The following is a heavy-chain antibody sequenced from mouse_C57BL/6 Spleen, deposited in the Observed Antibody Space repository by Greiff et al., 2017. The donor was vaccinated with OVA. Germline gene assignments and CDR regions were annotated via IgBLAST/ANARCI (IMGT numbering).Heavy chain of an antibody. CDR3: TGGGLRRYFDY. CDR2: IRLKSDNYAT. V-gene: IGHV6-3*01. CDR1: GFTFSNYW. D-gene: IGHD2-2*01. J-gene: IGHJ2*01. Sequence: EVKLMESGGGLVQPGGSMKLSCVASGFTFSNYWMNWVRQSPEKGLEWVAQIRLKSDNYATHYAVSVKGRFTISRDDSKSSVYLQMSNLRAEDTGIYYCTGGGLRRYFDYWGQGTTLTVSS.